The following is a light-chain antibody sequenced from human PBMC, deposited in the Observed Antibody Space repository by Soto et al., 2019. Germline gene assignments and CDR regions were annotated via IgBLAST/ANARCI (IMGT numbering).Light chain of an antibody. CDR2: DAS. Sequence: TQSPSTLSASVGDRVTISCRASQSVSSYLAWYQQKPGQAPRLLIYDASNRATGIPARFSGSGSGTDFTLTISSLEPEDFAVYYCQQHSNWPPYTFGQGTKLEIK. V-gene: IGKV3-11*01. CDR1: QSVSSY. CDR3: QQHSNWPPYT. J-gene: IGKJ2*01.